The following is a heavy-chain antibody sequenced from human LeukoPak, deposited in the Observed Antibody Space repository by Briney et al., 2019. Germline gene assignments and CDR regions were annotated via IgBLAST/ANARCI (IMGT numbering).Heavy chain of an antibody. CDR2: FHPEDGET. CDR3: ARVSEWLSGAFDI. D-gene: IGHD5-12*01. CDR1: GYTVTELS. J-gene: IGHJ3*02. Sequence: ASVKVSCKVSGYTVTELSMHWVRQSPGKGLEWMGGFHPEDGETIYAQKFQGRVTMTEDTSTDTAYMELSSLRSEDTAVYYCARVSEWLSGAFDIWGQGTMVTVSS. V-gene: IGHV1-24*01.